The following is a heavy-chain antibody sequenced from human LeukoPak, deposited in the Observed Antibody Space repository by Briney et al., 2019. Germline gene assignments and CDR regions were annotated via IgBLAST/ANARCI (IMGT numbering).Heavy chain of an antibody. J-gene: IGHJ4*02. CDR1: GLSICNDW. Sequence: PGGSLRLSCAASGLSICNDWMSWVRQAPGKGLEWVARVKSKSAGETTDYAAPVKGRFTISRDDSKNTLYLQMNSLKTEDTAVYYCTLIQGWGSGSYYRDFWGQGTLVTVSS. D-gene: IGHD3-10*01. CDR2: VKSKSAGETT. CDR3: TLIQGWGSGSYYRDF. V-gene: IGHV3-15*01.